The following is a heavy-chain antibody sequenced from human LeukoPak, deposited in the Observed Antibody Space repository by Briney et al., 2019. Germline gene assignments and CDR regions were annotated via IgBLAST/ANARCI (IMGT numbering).Heavy chain of an antibody. Sequence: GGSLRLSCAASGFTFSSYAMSWVRQAPGKGLEWVSAISGSGGSTYYADSVKGRFAISRDNSKNTLYLQMNSLRAEDTAVYYCASCSGGSCYSAAIDYWGQGTLVTVSS. CDR2: ISGSGGST. CDR3: ASCSGGSCYSAAIDY. V-gene: IGHV3-23*01. CDR1: GFTFSSYA. J-gene: IGHJ4*02. D-gene: IGHD2-15*01.